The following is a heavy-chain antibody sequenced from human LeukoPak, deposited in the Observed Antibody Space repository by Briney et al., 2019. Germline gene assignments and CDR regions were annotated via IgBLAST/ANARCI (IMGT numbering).Heavy chain of an antibody. CDR1: GFTVSSNY. D-gene: IGHD3-9*01. V-gene: IGHV3-53*01. Sequence: GSLRLSCAASGFTVSSNYMSWVRQAPGKGLEWVSVIYSGGSTYYADSVKGRFTISRDNSKNTLYLQMNSLRAEDTAVYYCARGGLRDSPYGMDVWGKGATVTVSS. CDR3: ARGGLRDSPYGMDV. CDR2: IYSGGST. J-gene: IGHJ6*04.